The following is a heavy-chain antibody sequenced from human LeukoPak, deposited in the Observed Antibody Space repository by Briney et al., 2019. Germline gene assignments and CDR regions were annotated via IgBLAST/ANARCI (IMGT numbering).Heavy chain of an antibody. J-gene: IGHJ6*03. Sequence: ESGPGLVKPSETLSLTCAVSGYSISSGYYWGWIRQPPGKGLEWTGSIYHSGSTYYNPSLKSRVTISVDTSKNQFSLKLSSVTXAXXAVYYCARKYYDFWSGYYKYYYYYMDVWGKGTTVTVSS. CDR1: GYSISSGYY. D-gene: IGHD3-3*01. CDR3: ARKYYDFWSGYYKYYYYYMDV. CDR2: IYHSGST. V-gene: IGHV4-38-2*01.